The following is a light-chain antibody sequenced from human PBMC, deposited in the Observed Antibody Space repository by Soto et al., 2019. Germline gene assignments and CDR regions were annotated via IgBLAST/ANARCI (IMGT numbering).Light chain of an antibody. V-gene: IGKV2-30*01. CDR3: MQGAHWPGT. CDR1: QSLLYSDGNTY. Sequence: DVVMTQSPLSLPVTLGQPASISCRSSQSLLYSDGNTYLTWFQQRPGQSPRRLIYRVSGRDSGVQERFSGGGSGTDFTLKISRGGVEDVGFYYCMQGAHWPGTSGQGTKADIK. CDR2: RVS. J-gene: IGKJ1*01.